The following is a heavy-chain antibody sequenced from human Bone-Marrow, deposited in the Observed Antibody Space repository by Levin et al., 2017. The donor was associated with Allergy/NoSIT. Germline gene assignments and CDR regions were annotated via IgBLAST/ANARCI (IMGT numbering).Heavy chain of an antibody. J-gene: IGHJ4*02. CDR1: GFTFNTYW. CDR2: IKEDESET. CDR3: ARAGYCPGGRCYTSSSSPSDY. D-gene: IGHD2-15*01. Sequence: GESLKISCAASGFTFNTYWMTWVRQAPGKGLEWVANIKEDESETRYVDSVKGRFTISRDNAKSSLYLQMSSLRAEDTAVYYCARAGYCPGGRCYTSSSSPSDYWGQGTLVTVSS. V-gene: IGHV3-7*01.